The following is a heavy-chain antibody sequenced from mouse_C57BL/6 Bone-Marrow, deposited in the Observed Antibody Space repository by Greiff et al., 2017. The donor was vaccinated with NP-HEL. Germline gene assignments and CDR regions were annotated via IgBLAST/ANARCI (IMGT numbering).Heavy chain of an antibody. D-gene: IGHD2-4*01. CDR2: IRNKANGYTT. CDR3: ARGLRQGDV. V-gene: IGHV7-3*01. J-gene: IGHJ1*03. CDR1: GFTFTDYY. Sequence: EVKVVESGGGLVQPGGSLSLSCAASGFTFTDYYMSWVRQPPGKALEWLGFIRNKANGYTTEYSASVKGRFTISRDNSQSILYLQMNALRAEDSATYYCARGLRQGDVWGTGTTVTVSS.